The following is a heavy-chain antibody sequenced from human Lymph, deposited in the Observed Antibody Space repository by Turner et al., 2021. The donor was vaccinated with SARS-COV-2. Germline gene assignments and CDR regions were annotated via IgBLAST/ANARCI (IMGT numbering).Heavy chain of an antibody. J-gene: IGHJ4*02. Sequence: EVQLVESGGGLVQPGGSLRLSCAASGFTFSSYAMSWVRQAPGKGLDWVSVISGSGGSTYYADSVKGRFTISRDNSKNTLYLQMNSLRAEDTAVYYCAKNEMAMIVVVITLFDYWGQGTLVTVSS. V-gene: IGHV3-23*04. D-gene: IGHD3-22*01. CDR1: GFTFSSYA. CDR3: AKNEMAMIVVVITLFDY. CDR2: ISGSGGST.